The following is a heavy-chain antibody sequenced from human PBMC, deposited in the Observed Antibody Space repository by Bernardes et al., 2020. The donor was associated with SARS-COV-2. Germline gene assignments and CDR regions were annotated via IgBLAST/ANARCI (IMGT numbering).Heavy chain of an antibody. CDR1: GYTFTTYG. D-gene: IGHD6-19*01. Sequence: ASVKVSCKASGYTFTTYGVTWLRQAPGQGLEWMGLITTYNGVTDYAQKFQDRVTMTTDTSTNTAYMELKSLRSDDTAVYYCARISSAWDFFDFWGQGTPVTVSS. CDR3: ARISSAWDFFDF. J-gene: IGHJ4*02. V-gene: IGHV1-18*04. CDR2: ITTYNGVT.